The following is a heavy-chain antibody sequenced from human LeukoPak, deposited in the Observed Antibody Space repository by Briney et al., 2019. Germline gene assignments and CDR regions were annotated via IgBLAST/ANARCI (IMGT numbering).Heavy chain of an antibody. CDR1: GFTFSSYA. Sequence: GGSLRLSCEASGFTFSSYAMHWVRQAPGKGLEWVAVISYDGSNKYYADSVKGRFTISRDNSKNTLYLQMNSLRAEDTAVYYCARAGNHIAAAGLDYWVQGTLVTVSS. J-gene: IGHJ4*02. CDR3: ARAGNHIAAAGLDY. CDR2: ISYDGSNK. V-gene: IGHV3-30-3*01. D-gene: IGHD6-13*01.